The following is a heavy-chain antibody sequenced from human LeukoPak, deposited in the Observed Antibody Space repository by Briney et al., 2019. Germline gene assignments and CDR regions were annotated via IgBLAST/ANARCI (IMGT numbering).Heavy chain of an antibody. Sequence: LTGGSLRLSCAASGFTFSSYAMSWVRQAPGKGLEWVSAISGSGGSTYYADSVKGRFTISRDNSTNTVYLQMNSLRAEDTAVYYCAKGAADYYDSSGYYGIDYWGQGTLVTVSS. CDR2: ISGSGGST. J-gene: IGHJ4*02. D-gene: IGHD3-22*01. CDR3: AKGAADYYDSSGYYGIDY. V-gene: IGHV3-23*01. CDR1: GFTFSSYA.